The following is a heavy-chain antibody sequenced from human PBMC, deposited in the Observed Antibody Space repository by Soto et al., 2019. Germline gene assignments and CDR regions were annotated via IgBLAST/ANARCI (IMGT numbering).Heavy chain of an antibody. V-gene: IGHV3-23*01. Sequence: GGSLRLSCAASGFTFSSYAMSWVRQAPGKGLEWVSAISGSGGSTYYADSVKGRFTISRDNSKNTLYLQMNSLRAEDTAVYYCAKVRALWFGELSFDYWGQGTLVTVSS. CDR1: GFTFSSYA. CDR2: ISGSGGST. D-gene: IGHD3-10*01. J-gene: IGHJ4*02. CDR3: AKVRALWFGELSFDY.